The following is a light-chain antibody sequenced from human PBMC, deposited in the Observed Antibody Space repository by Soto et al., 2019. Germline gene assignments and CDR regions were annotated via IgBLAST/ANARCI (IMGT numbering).Light chain of an antibody. V-gene: IGLV2-14*03. CDR3: ISYTDRQSYL. Sequence: QSVLTQPASVSGSPGQSITISCSGTSSDIGSYDHVAWYQQFPGKSPKLIIYAVSDRPSGVSDRFSGSKSGISASLTISGLQTEDEADYYCISYTDRQSYLSGTGTTVTV. CDR2: AVS. CDR1: SSDIGSYDH. J-gene: IGLJ1*01.